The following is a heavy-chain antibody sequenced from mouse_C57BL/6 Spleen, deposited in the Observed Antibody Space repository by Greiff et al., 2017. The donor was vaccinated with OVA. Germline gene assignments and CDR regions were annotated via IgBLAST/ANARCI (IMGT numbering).Heavy chain of an antibody. J-gene: IGHJ2*01. Sequence: EVMLVESEGGLVQPGSSMKLSCTASGFTFSDYYMAWVRQVPEKGLEWVANINYDGSSTYYLASLKSRFIISRDNAKNILYLQMSSLKSEDTATYYGARENYYGSRDYFDYWGQGTTLTVSS. CDR2: INYDGSST. D-gene: IGHD1-1*01. CDR1: GFTFSDYY. V-gene: IGHV5-16*01. CDR3: ARENYYGSRDYFDY.